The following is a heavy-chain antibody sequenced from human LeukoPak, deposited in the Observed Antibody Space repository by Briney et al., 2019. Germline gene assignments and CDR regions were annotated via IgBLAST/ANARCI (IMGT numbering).Heavy chain of an antibody. J-gene: IGHJ4*02. CDR1: GGSFSGYY. Sequence: SETLSLTCAVYGGSFSGYYWSWIRQPPGKGLEWIGEINHSGSTNYNPSLKSRVTISVDTSKNQFSLKLSSVTAADTAVYYCARGDYSGNSYYWGQGTLVTVSS. CDR3: ARGDYSGNSYY. CDR2: INHSGST. D-gene: IGHD4-23*01. V-gene: IGHV4-34*01.